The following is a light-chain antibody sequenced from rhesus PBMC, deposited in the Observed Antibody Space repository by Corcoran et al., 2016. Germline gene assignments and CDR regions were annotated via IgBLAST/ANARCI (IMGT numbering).Light chain of an antibody. Sequence: DIQMTQSPSSLSASVGDTVTITCRASQGISNNLAWYQQKPGKVPKLLIYYASTLQSGVPSRFSGSGSGTDFTLTISSLQPEDFATYYWPHGYGTPYSFGQGTKVEIK. V-gene: IGKV1S15*01. CDR1: QGISNN. CDR3: PHGYGTPYS. J-gene: IGKJ2*01. CDR2: YAS.